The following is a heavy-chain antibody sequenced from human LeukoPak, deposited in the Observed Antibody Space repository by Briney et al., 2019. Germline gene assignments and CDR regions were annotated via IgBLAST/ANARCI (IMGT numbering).Heavy chain of an antibody. CDR3: ARTIMVWGVIDAFDI. CDR2: IYHSGRT. CDR1: GGSISSGGYY. Sequence: SETLSLTCTVSGGSISSGGYYWRWIRQPPGKGLEWIGYIYHSGRTYYNPSLKSRVTISVDRSKNQFSLKLSSVTAADTAVYYCARTIMVWGVIDAFDIWGQGTMVTVSS. V-gene: IGHV4-30-2*01. D-gene: IGHD3-10*01. J-gene: IGHJ3*02.